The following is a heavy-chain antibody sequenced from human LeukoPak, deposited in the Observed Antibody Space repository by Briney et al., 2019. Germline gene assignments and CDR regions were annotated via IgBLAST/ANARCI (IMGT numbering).Heavy chain of an antibody. CDR3: ARDRDAFDI. Sequence: SETLSLTCTVSGGSISSYYWSWIRQPPGKGLEWIGYIYYSGSTNYNPSLKSRVTISVDTSKNQFSLKLSSVAAADTAVYYCARDRDAFDIWGQGTMVTVSS. CDR1: GGSISSYY. J-gene: IGHJ3*02. V-gene: IGHV4-59*01. CDR2: IYYSGST.